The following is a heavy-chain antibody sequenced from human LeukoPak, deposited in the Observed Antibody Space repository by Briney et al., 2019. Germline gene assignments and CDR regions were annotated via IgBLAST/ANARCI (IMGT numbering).Heavy chain of an antibody. Sequence: GGSLRLSCAASGFTFSSYAVSWVRQAPGKGLAWVSAISDSGGSTQYADSVKGRFIISRDNSKNTLYLQMNSLRAEDTAVYYCAKEVVPAAWAPNWFDPWGQGTLVTVSS. V-gene: IGHV3-23*01. J-gene: IGHJ5*02. CDR1: GFTFSSYA. CDR3: AKEVVPAAWAPNWFDP. D-gene: IGHD2-2*01. CDR2: ISDSGGST.